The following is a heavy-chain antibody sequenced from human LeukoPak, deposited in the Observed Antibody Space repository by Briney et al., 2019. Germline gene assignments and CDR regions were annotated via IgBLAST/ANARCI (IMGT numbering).Heavy chain of an antibody. D-gene: IGHD5-18*01. V-gene: IGHV1-2*02. CDR3: ARGGRSGYRYFDY. CDR1: DYTFTDYY. CDR2: ISPNTGGT. J-gene: IGHJ4*02. Sequence: ASVKVSFKASDYTFTDYYIHWIRQAPGQGLEWMGGISPNTGGTDNAQEFRDKITMTRDTSISTAYIELSRLISDDTAVYYCARGGRSGYRYFDYWGQGTLVTVSS.